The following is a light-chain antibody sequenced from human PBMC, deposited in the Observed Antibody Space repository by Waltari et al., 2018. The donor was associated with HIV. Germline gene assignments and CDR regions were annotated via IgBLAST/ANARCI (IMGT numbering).Light chain of an antibody. Sequence: EIVLAQSPGTLLHPTGNRATLVCRASQSISSSLAWYQQKPGRAPRLLIYNASNRATGIPARFSGSGSGTDFTLTISSLEPEDFAVYYCQQRSNRPPKYTFGQGTKLEIK. CDR2: NAS. J-gene: IGKJ2*01. CDR3: QQRSNRPPKYT. V-gene: IGKV3-11*01. CDR1: QSISSS.